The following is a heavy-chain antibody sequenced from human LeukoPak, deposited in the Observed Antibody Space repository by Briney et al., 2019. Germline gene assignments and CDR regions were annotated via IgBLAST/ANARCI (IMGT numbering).Heavy chain of an antibody. CDR1: GFTFSNYG. Sequence: GSLRLSCAASGFTFSNYGMHWVRQAPGKGLEWVAFIRSDGINKYHADSVKGRFTISRDNSKNTLYLQMNSLRAEDTAVYYCAKLGKTENHYGSGRFSYYYYMDVWGKGTTATISS. V-gene: IGHV3-30*02. D-gene: IGHD3-10*01. J-gene: IGHJ6*03. CDR3: AKLGKTENHYGSGRFSYYYYMDV. CDR2: IRSDGINK.